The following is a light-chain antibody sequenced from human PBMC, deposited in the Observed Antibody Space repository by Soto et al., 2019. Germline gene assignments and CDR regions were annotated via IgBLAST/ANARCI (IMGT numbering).Light chain of an antibody. CDR2: AAS. V-gene: IGKV3-20*01. CDR1: ESVTSTY. J-gene: IGKJ4*01. CDR3: QQYDISPLT. Sequence: IVLTQSPGILSLSPGERATLSCRASESVTSTYLAWYQQKSGQAPRLLIYAASSRATGIPDRFSGSGSGTDFTLTISRLEPEDFAVYYCQQYDISPLTFGGGTKVEIK.